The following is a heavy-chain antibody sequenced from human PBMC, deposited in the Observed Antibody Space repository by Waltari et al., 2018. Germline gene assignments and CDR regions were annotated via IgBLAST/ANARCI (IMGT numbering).Heavy chain of an antibody. CDR2: IYSGGST. V-gene: IGHV3-53*01. J-gene: IGHJ4*02. CDR1: GFTVSSNY. D-gene: IGHD2-15*01. Sequence: EVQLVESGGGLIQPGGSLRLSCAAYGFTVSSNYMRWVRRAPGKGLEWVSVIYSGGSTYYADSVKGRFTISRDNSKNTLYLQMNSLRAEDTAVYYCAREGCSGGSCYYLDYWGQGTLVTVSS. CDR3: AREGCSGGSCYYLDY.